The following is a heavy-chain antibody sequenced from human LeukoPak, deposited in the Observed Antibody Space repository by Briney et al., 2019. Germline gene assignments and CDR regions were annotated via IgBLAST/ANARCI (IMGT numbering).Heavy chain of an antibody. J-gene: IGHJ5*02. D-gene: IGHD5-24*01. Sequence: ASVKVSCKASGGTFSSYAISWVRQAPGQGLEWMGGIIPIFGTANYAQKFQGRVTITTDESTSTAYMELSSLRSEDTAVYYCARDRDRDGYNHWFDPWGQGTLVTVSS. V-gene: IGHV1-69*05. CDR3: ARDRDRDGYNHWFDP. CDR2: IIPIFGTA. CDR1: GGTFSSYA.